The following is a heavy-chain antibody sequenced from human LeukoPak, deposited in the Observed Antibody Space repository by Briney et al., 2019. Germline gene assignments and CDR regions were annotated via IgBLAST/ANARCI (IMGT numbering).Heavy chain of an antibody. V-gene: IGHV4-39*01. CDR2: IYYSGST. J-gene: IGHJ2*01. D-gene: IGHD1-7*01. CDR1: GGSIGSSSYY. Sequence: SETLSLTCTVSGGSIGSSSYYWGWIRQPPGKGLEWIGSIYYSGSTYYNPSLKSRVTISVDTSKNQFSLKLSSVTAADTAVYYCARRRGDWNYAWYFDLWGRGTLVTVSS. CDR3: ARRRGDWNYAWYFDL.